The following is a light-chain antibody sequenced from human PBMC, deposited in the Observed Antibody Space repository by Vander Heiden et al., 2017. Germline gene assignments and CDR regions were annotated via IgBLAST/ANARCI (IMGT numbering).Light chain of an antibody. J-gene: IGKJ3*01. CDR1: QDIRNY. V-gene: IGKV1-33*01. CDR3: QQYDNLPLI. Sequence: DIQMTQSPSSLSASVGDRVTITCQASQDIRNYLNWYQQKPGKAPKLLIYDASHLERGVPSRFSGSGSGTDFTFTISSLQPEDIATYFCQQYDNLPLIFGPGTKVDIK. CDR2: DAS.